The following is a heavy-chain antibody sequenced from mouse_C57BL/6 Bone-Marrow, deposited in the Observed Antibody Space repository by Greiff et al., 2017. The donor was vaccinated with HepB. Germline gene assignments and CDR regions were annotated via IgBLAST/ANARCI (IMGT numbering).Heavy chain of an antibody. D-gene: IGHD1-1*01. J-gene: IGHJ2*01. V-gene: IGHV1-82*01. Sequence: VQLQQSGPELVKPGASVKISCKASGYAFSSSWMNWVKQRPGKGLEWIGRIYPGDGDTNYNGKFKGKATLTADKSSSTAYMQLSSLTSEDSAVYFCARRDYYGSSYGFDYWGQGTTLTVSS. CDR2: IYPGDGDT. CDR1: GYAFSSSW. CDR3: ARRDYYGSSYGFDY.